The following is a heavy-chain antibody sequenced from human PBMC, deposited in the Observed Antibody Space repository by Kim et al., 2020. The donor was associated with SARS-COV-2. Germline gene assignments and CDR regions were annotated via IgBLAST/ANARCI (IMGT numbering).Heavy chain of an antibody. CDR3: ARDDRHGRSSGWYPGWFDP. CDR1: GYTFTSYG. D-gene: IGHD6-19*01. V-gene: IGHV1-18*01. J-gene: IGHJ5*02. CDR2: ISAYNGNT. Sequence: ASVKVSCKASGYTFTSYGIIWVRQAPGQGLEWMGWISAYNGNTNYAQKLQGRVTMTTDTSTSTAYMELRSLRSDDTAVYYCARDDRHGRSSGWYPGWFDPWGQGTLVTVSS.